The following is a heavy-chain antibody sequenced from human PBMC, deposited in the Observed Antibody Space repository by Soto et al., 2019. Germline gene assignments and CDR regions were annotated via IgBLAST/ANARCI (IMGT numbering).Heavy chain of an antibody. Sequence: GGSLRLSCAAPGFKFSSYSMNWVRQAPGKGPEWISYISSDSGTIDYADFVKGRFTISRDNAKNSLYLQMNSLRDEDTAMYYCVRDRGYGLGPNRCYFDFWCQGTVVTLSS. CDR2: ISSDSGTI. V-gene: IGHV3-48*02. CDR3: VRDRGYGLGPNRCYFDF. D-gene: IGHD3-10*01. CDR1: GFKFSSYS. J-gene: IGHJ4*02.